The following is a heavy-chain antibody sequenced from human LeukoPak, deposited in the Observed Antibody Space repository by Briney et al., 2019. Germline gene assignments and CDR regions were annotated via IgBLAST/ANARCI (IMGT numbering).Heavy chain of an antibody. CDR3: ARDRYYYDSSGLGNFYY. Sequence: GGSLRLSCAASGFTFSIYWMHWVRQAPGKGLVWVSRISSEGSSTTYADSVKGRFTITRDNAKDTLYLQMNSLRAEDTAVYYCARDRYYYDSSGLGNFYYWGQGTLVTVSS. CDR1: GFTFSIYW. V-gene: IGHV3-74*01. D-gene: IGHD3-22*01. J-gene: IGHJ4*02. CDR2: ISSEGSST.